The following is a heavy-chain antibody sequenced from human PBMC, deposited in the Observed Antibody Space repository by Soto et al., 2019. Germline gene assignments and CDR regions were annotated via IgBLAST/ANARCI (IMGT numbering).Heavy chain of an antibody. Sequence: GASVKVSCKVSGYTLTELSMHWVRQAPGKGLEWMGGFDPEDGETIYAQKFQGRVTMTEDTSTDTAYMELSSLRSEDTAVYYCATGFHRYYYDSSALWMDDIWGQGTMVTVSS. D-gene: IGHD3-22*01. CDR2: FDPEDGET. V-gene: IGHV1-24*01. CDR1: GYTLTELS. J-gene: IGHJ3*02. CDR3: ATGFHRYYYDSSALWMDDI.